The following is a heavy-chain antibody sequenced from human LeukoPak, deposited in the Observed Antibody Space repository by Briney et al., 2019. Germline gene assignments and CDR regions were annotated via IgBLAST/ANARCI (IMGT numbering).Heavy chain of an antibody. V-gene: IGHV3-7*01. D-gene: IGHD3-22*01. Sequence: PGGSLRLSCAASGFTFSSYWMSWVRQAPGKGLEWVANIKQDGSEKYYVDSVKGRFTISRDNAKNSLYLQMNSLRAEDTAVYYCASAGTGHYYDSSGYYGDVLLNAFDIWGQGTMVTVSS. CDR1: GFTFSSYW. J-gene: IGHJ3*02. CDR2: IKQDGSEK. CDR3: ASAGTGHYYDSSGYYGDVLLNAFDI.